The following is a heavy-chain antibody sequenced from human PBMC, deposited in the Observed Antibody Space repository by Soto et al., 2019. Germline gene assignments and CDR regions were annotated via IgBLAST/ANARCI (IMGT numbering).Heavy chain of an antibody. CDR2: IYHSGST. Sequence: LPYAVSGVNIVSRSWRRIIHKKPGKGLEWIGEIYHSGSTNYNPSLKSRVTISVDKSKNQFSLKLSSVTAADTAGHSCARDSGTSGFLDYWGQGALVTVFS. CDR1: GVNIVSRSW. V-gene: IGHV4-4*01. CDR3: ARDSGTSGFLDY. D-gene: IGHD2-8*01. J-gene: IGHJ4*02.